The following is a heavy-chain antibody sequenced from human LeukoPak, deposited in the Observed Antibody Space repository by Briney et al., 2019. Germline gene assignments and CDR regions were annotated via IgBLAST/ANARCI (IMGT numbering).Heavy chain of an antibody. D-gene: IGHD5-12*01. CDR1: GGSFSGYY. V-gene: IGHV4-34*01. J-gene: IGHJ4*02. CDR3: ASGGWLRIFDY. Sequence: SETLSLTCAVYGGSFSGYYWSWIRQPPGKGLEWIGEINHSGSTNYNPSLKRRGTISVDKSKNQFSLRLSSVTAADTAVYYCASGGWLRIFDYWGQGTLVTVSS. CDR2: INHSGST.